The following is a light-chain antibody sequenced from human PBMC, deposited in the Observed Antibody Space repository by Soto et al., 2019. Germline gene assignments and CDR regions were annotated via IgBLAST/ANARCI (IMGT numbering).Light chain of an antibody. V-gene: IGLV2-14*01. CDR1: SSDVGGYTY. CDR3: SSYKNIKTLV. CDR2: DVI. Sequence: QSALTQPASVSGSPGQSISISCTGTSSDVGGYTYVSWYQQHPGKAPKLIIYDVINRPSGVSNRFSGSKSGNTASLTISGLQADDDADYYCSSYKNIKTLVFGNVTKVTDL. J-gene: IGLJ1*01.